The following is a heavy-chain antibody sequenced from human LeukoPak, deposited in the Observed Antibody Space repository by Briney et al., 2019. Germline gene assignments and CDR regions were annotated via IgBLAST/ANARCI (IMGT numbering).Heavy chain of an antibody. CDR2: IWYDGSNK. CDR3: ARDSRKDYGLNWFDP. CDR1: GFTFGSYG. V-gene: IGHV3-33*01. D-gene: IGHD4-17*01. J-gene: IGHJ5*02. Sequence: GSLRLSCAASGFTFGSYGMHWVRQAPGKGLEWVAVIWYDGSNKYYADSVKGRFTISRDNSKNTLYLQINSLRAEDTAVYYCARDSRKDYGLNWFDPWGQGTLVTVSS.